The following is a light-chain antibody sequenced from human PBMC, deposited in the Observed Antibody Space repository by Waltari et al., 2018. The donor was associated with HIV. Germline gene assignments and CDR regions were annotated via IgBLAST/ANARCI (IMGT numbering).Light chain of an antibody. CDR2: EVS. J-gene: IGLJ2*01. Sequence: QSALTQPASVSGSPGQSITIPCTGTSSDGGGYNLVSWYQQHPGKAPKLMIYEVSKRPSGVSNRFSGSKSGNTASLTISGLQAEDEADYYCCAYAGSTTYVIFGGGTKLTVL. CDR1: SSDGGGYNL. V-gene: IGLV2-23*02. CDR3: CAYAGSTTYVI.